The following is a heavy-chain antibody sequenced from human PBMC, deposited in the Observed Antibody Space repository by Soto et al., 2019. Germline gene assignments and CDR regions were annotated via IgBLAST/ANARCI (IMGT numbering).Heavy chain of an antibody. Sequence: QVQLQESGPGLVKPSQTVSLTCTVSGGLISSGGNHWSWIRQHPGKGLEWIGYIYYSGGTYYNPSLKSRLTLSVDTSKHQCSLRVSSVTAVYTAVYYWATGIGGRPWYFVLWGRGTLVTVSS. CDR3: ATGIGGRPWYFVL. CDR1: GGLISSGGNH. V-gene: IGHV4-31*03. CDR2: IYYSGGT. J-gene: IGHJ2*01. D-gene: IGHD2-15*01.